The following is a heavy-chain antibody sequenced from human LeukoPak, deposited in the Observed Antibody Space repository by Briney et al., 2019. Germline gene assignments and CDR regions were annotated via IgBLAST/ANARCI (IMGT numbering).Heavy chain of an antibody. V-gene: IGHV1-8*02. CDR2: MNSNSGNT. J-gene: IGHJ4*02. D-gene: IGHD3-10*01. Sequence: ASVKVSCKPSGYTLISYDINWVRQATGQGREWMGWMNSNSGNTGYAQKFQGRVNMTRNTPISTAYMELSSLRSEDTAVYYCARRGTGGQFDYWGQGTLVTVSS. CDR1: GYTLISYD. CDR3: ARRGTGGQFDY.